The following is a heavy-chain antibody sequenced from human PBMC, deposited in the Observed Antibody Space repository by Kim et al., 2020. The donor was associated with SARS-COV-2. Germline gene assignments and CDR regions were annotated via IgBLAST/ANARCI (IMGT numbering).Heavy chain of an antibody. D-gene: IGHD2-2*01. J-gene: IGHJ4*02. Sequence: QKCQGRVTMNGDTSTSTVYMELRSLGSEDTAVYYCARDIVVVPAAMGFDYWGQGTLVTVSS. CDR3: ARDIVVVPAAMGFDY. V-gene: IGHV1-46*01.